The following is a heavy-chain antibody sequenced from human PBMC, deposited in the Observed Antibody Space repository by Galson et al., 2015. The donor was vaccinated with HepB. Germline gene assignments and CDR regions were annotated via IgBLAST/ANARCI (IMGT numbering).Heavy chain of an antibody. D-gene: IGHD3-16*01. J-gene: IGHJ5*02. Sequence: SLRLSCASSGFSFSNYAIHWVRQAPGKGLEWMAVISYDGSFRYYSDSVKGRFTVSSDPSRSILYLQMNSLRVDDTAVYYCAKGGPGRIGMMINGSLGLDPWGQGTLVIVSS. V-gene: IGHV3-30*18. CDR1: GFSFSNYA. CDR3: AKGGPGRIGMMINGSLGLDP. CDR2: ISYDGSFR.